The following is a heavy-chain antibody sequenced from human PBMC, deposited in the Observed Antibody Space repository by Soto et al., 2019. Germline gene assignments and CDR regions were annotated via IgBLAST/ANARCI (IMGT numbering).Heavy chain of an antibody. CDR1: GYTFTGYY. V-gene: IGHV1-2*02. Sequence: GXSVKVSCKASGYTFTGYYMHWVRQAPVQGLEWMGWINPNSGGTNYSQKFQGRVTRTRDTSISTAYMELSRLRSDDTAVYYCARETAVAGTIDYYYGMDVWGQGTTVTVSS. D-gene: IGHD6-19*01. CDR2: INPNSGGT. CDR3: ARETAVAGTIDYYYGMDV. J-gene: IGHJ6*02.